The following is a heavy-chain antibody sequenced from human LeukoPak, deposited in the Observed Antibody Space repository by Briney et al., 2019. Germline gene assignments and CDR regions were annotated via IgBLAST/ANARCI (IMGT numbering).Heavy chain of an antibody. J-gene: IGHJ4*02. CDR3: TTTNY. V-gene: IGHV3-15*01. CDR1: GFTFSSYA. Sequence: SGGSLRLSCAASGFTFSSYAMSWVRQAPGKGLEWVGRIKSNIDGGTVDYAAPVKGRFTISRDDSKSTLYLQMNSLKTEDTAVYFCTTTNYWGQGTLVTVSS. CDR2: IKSNIDGGTV.